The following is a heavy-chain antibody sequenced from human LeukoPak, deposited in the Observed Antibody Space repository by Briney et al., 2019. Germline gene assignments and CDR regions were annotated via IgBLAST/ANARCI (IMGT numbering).Heavy chain of an antibody. J-gene: IGHJ4*02. Sequence: GGSLRLSCAASGLTFSSYAMHWVRQAPGKGLEWVAVISYDGSNKYYAVSVKGRFTISRDNSKNTLYLQMNSLRAEDTAVYYCARALPGIAAAGTIDYWGQGTLVTASS. CDR2: ISYDGSNK. D-gene: IGHD6-13*01. CDR1: GLTFSSYA. V-gene: IGHV3-30-3*01. CDR3: ARALPGIAAAGTIDY.